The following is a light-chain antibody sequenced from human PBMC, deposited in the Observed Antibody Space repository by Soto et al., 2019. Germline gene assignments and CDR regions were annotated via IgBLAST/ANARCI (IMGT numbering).Light chain of an antibody. V-gene: IGLV2-8*01. Sequence: QSVLTQPPSASGSPGQSVTLSCTGTSSDVGRYNHVSWYQQHPGKAPKLMIFDVNKRPSGVPDRFSGSKSGNTASLTVSGLQAEDEADYYCSAYAGSIYVFGSGTKLTVL. CDR2: DVN. CDR3: SAYAGSIYV. CDR1: SSDVGRYNH. J-gene: IGLJ1*01.